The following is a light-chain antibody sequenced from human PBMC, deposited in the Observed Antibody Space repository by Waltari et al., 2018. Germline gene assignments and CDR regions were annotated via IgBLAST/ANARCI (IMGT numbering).Light chain of an antibody. CDR3: QQYYSTPYT. CDR2: WAS. J-gene: IGKJ2*01. CDR1: SVLSSADNKNY. Sequence: SVLSSADNKNYLAWYRQKPGQPPNLLIYWASTRESGVPGRFSGSGSGTDFTLTISSLQAEDVAVYYCQQYYSTPYTFGQGTKLEIK. V-gene: IGKV4-1*01.